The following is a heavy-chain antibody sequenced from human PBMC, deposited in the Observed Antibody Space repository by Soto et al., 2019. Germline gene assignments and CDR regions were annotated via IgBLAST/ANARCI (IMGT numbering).Heavy chain of an antibody. CDR2: FIPIFRTL. CDR1: GGIFGSHG. J-gene: IGHJ3*01. CDR3: ARDRRIYYSDPHDEFVASDYEV. V-gene: IGHV1-69*01. Sequence: QVQLIQSEAEVKKPGSSVRVSCTASGGIFGSHGFSWVRQAPGQRLEWVGGFIPIFRTLTYTEKFQARVRIAADESTNTVYLDLSSLTSEDTAVYYCARDRRIYYSDPHDEFVASDYEVWGQGTMVSVSS. D-gene: IGHD3-22*01.